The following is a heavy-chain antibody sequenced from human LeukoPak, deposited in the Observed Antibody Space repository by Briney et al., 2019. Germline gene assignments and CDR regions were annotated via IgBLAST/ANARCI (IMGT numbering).Heavy chain of an antibody. D-gene: IGHD3-16*02. CDR2: LFYSGKA. J-gene: IGHJ5*02. Sequence: SETLSLTRTVSLGSISSYYWSWMRQPPGKELEWVGYLFYSGKATPNLSILSRVTIPADTSKNQFSLKRSSVTAADTAVYYSARHAIQTYYDYVWGSYRPNWFDPWGQGTLVTVSS. V-gene: IGHV4-59*08. CDR1: LGSISSYY. CDR3: ARHAIQTYYDYVWGSYRPNWFDP.